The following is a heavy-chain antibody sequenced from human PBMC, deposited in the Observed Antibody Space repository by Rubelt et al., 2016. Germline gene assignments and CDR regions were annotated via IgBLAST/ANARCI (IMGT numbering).Heavy chain of an antibody. CDR2: NYYSGST. D-gene: IGHD5-24*01. J-gene: IGHJ4*02. CDR3: AHTVEMATKNYFDY. Sequence: QVQLQESGPGLVKPSGTLSLTCAVSGGSISSSNWWSWVRQPPGKGLEWIGYNYYSGSTNYNPSLMSRVTISVDTSKNQFSLKLSSVTAADTAVYYCAHTVEMATKNYFDYWGQGTLVTVSS. V-gene: IGHV4-4*02. CDR1: GGSISSSNW.